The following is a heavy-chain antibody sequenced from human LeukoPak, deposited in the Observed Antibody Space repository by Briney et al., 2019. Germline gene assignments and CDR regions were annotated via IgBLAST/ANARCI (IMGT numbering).Heavy chain of an antibody. J-gene: IGHJ5*02. D-gene: IGHD3-10*01. CDR3: VRAHHPGGWFDP. Sequence: GGSLRLSCATSGFTFRNYWMSWVRQAPGKGLEWLANIKQDGSEKYYVDSVKGRFTISRDNAKNSLYLQMNSLTAEDTAVHYCVRAHHPGGWFDPWGQGTLVTVSS. CDR2: IKQDGSEK. V-gene: IGHV3-7*04. CDR1: GFTFRNYW.